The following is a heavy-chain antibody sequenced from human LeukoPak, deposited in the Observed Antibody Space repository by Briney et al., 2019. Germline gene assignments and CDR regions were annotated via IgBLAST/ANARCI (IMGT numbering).Heavy chain of an antibody. CDR2: ISAYNGNT. D-gene: IGHD3-22*01. CDR1: AYTFTSHG. CDR3: ARVSGSLDAFDI. J-gene: IGHJ3*02. V-gene: IGHV1-18*01. Sequence: ASVKVSRKASAYTFTSHGIRWVRQAPGQRPEWMGWISAYNGNTNYAQKLQGRVTMTTDTSTSTAYMELRSLRSDDTAVYYCARVSGSLDAFDIWGQGTMVTVSS.